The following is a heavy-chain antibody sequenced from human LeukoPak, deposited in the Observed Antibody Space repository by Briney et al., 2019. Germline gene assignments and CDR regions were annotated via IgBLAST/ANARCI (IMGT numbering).Heavy chain of an antibody. CDR1: GFIFNTYA. V-gene: IGHV3-74*01. D-gene: IGHD6-6*01. J-gene: IGHJ4*01. Sequence: GGTLRLSCAASGFIFNTYAMHWVRQAPGKGLVWVSRVDSDGSITRYADSVTGRFTISRDNAKSTVYLQMDSLRAEDTAVYYCARAAYTNSRFVYWGHGTLVTVSS. CDR2: VDSDGSIT. CDR3: ARAAYTNSRFVY.